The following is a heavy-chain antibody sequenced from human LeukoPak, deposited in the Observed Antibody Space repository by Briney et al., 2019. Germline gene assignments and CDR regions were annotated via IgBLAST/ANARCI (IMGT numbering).Heavy chain of an antibody. CDR3: ATAPFLRGY. CDR1: GFTCSSYA. V-gene: IGHV3-30-3*01. Sequence: GRSLRLSCAASGFTCSSYAMHWVRQAPGKGLEWVAVISYDGSNKYYADSVKGRFTISRDNSKNTLYLQMNSLRAEDTAVYYCATAPFLRGYWGQGTLVTVSS. J-gene: IGHJ4*02. CDR2: ISYDGSNK. D-gene: IGHD3-10*01.